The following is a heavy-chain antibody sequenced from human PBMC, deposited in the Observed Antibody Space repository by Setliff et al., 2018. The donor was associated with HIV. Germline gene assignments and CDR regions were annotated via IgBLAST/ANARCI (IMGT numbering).Heavy chain of an antibody. CDR3: GRGGWTDFGDYWIGF. CDR2: IKEDGSDK. CDR1: GFTFSSYW. V-gene: IGHV3-7*03. J-gene: IGHJ4*02. D-gene: IGHD4-17*01. Sequence: GGSLRLSCAASGFTFSSYWMSWVRQAPGKGLEFMANIKEDGSDKYYVDSVKGRFTISKDNAENSIYLQMNSLRVEDTAFYYCGRGGWTDFGDYWIGFWGQGTLVTVSS.